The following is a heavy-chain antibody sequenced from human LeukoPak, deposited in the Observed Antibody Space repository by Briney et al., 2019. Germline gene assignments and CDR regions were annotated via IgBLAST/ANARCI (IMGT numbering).Heavy chain of an antibody. CDR2: IIPIFGTA. V-gene: IGHV1-69*01. Sequence: SVKVSCKASGGTFSSYAISWVRQAPGQGLEWMGGIIPIFGTANYAQKFQGRVTITADESTSTAYMELSSLRSEDTAVYYCAREGMTTVTHFDYWGQGTLVTVSS. CDR3: AREGMTTVTHFDY. D-gene: IGHD4-11*01. J-gene: IGHJ4*02. CDR1: GGTFSSYA.